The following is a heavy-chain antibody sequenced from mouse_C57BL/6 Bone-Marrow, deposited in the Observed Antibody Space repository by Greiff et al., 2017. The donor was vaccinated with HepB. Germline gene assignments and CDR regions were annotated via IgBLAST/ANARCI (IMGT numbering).Heavy chain of an antibody. V-gene: IGHV5-16*01. CDR2: INYDGSST. CDR3: AREPSPYYAMDY. J-gene: IGHJ4*01. CDR1: GFTFSDYY. Sequence: EVKLMESEGGLVQPGSSMKLSCTASGFTFSDYYMAWVRQVPEKGLEWVANINYDGSSTYYLDSLKSRFIISRDNAKNILYLQMSSLKSEDTATYYCAREPSPYYAMDYWGQGTSVTVSS.